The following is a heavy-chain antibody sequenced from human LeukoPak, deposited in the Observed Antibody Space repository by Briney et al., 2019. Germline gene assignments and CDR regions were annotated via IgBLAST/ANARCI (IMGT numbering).Heavy chain of an antibody. Sequence: ASVKVSCKASGYTFTSYGISWVRQAPGQGLEWMGWISAYNGNTNYAQKLQGRVTMTTDTSTSTAYMELRSLRSDDTAVYYCARDRSAAGSYSWFGPWGQGTLVTVSS. D-gene: IGHD6-13*01. CDR2: ISAYNGNT. V-gene: IGHV1-18*01. J-gene: IGHJ5*02. CDR3: ARDRSAAGSYSWFGP. CDR1: GYTFTSYG.